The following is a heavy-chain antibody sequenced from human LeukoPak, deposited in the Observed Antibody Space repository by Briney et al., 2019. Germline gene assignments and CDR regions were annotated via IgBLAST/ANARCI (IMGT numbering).Heavy chain of an antibody. CDR2: ISNSGYTK. Sequence: GGSLRLSCAASGFTFSDSYMTWIRQAPGKGLEWVSYISNSGYTKYYADSVKGRFTISRDNTKNSVHLQMNSLRAEDTALYYCAGTGYFGANGFDYWGQGTLVTVSS. D-gene: IGHD4/OR15-4a*01. V-gene: IGHV3-11*01. CDR1: GFTFSDSY. J-gene: IGHJ4*02. CDR3: AGTGYFGANGFDY.